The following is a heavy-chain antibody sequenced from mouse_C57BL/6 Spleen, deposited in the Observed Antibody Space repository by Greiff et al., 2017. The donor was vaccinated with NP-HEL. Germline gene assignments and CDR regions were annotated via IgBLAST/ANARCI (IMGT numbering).Heavy chain of an antibody. Sequence: QVQLQQSGPGLVQPSQSLSITCTVSGFSLTSYGVHWVRQSPGKGLEWLGVIWSGGSTDYNAAFISRLSISKDNSKSQVFFKMNSLQADDTAIYYCARTPRITTVVATGYFDVWGTGTTVTVSS. V-gene: IGHV2-2*01. CDR2: IWSGGST. CDR3: ARTPRITTVVATGYFDV. D-gene: IGHD1-1*01. CDR1: GFSLTSYG. J-gene: IGHJ1*03.